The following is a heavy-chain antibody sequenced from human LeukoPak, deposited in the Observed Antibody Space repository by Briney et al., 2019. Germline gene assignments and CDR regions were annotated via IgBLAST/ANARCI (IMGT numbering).Heavy chain of an antibody. CDR1: GFAFNNYA. CDR2: ISGSGGST. J-gene: IGHJ4*02. V-gene: IGHV3-23*01. Sequence: PGGSLRLSCAASGFAFNNYAMSWVRQVPGKGLEWVSAISGSGGSTYYADSVKGRFTISRDNSKNTLYLQMNSLRAEDTAVYYCAKEAAGTRYFDYWGQGTLVTVSS. D-gene: IGHD6-13*01. CDR3: AKEAAGTRYFDY.